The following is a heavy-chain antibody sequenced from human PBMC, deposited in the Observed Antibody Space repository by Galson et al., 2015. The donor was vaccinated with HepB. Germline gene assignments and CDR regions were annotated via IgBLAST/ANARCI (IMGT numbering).Heavy chain of an antibody. CDR1: GFTFSTSG. CDR2: IWYDGTNQ. CDR3: AREGGYYDFWSGFFGTPPGIFDH. J-gene: IGHJ4*02. V-gene: IGHV3-33*01. D-gene: IGHD3-3*01. Sequence: SLRLSCAASGFTFSTSGMHWVRQAPGKGLEWVAIIWYDGTNQYYADSVKGRFTISRDNSKNTLYLQMDSLRAEDTAVYYCAREGGYYDFWSGFFGTPPGIFDHWGQGTLVTVSS.